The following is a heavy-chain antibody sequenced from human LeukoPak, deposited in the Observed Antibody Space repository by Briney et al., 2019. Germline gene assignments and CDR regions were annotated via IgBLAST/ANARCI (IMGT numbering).Heavy chain of an antibody. Sequence: GASVKVSCKVSGYTLTELSMHWVRQAPGKGLEWMGGFDPEDGETIYAQKFQGRVTMTEDTSTDTAYMELSSLRSEDTAVYYCATDRTRIYGSGSYYRGFNYWGQGTLVTVSS. J-gene: IGHJ4*02. CDR2: FDPEDGET. V-gene: IGHV1-24*01. CDR3: ATDRTRIYGSGSYYRGFNY. D-gene: IGHD3-10*01. CDR1: GYTLTELS.